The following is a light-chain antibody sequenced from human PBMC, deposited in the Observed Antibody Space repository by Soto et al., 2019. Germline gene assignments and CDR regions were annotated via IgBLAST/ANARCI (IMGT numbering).Light chain of an antibody. CDR3: QQYNSYPCT. Sequence: DIQMTQSPSTLSASVGDRVTITCRASQSISTWLAWYQQTAGKAPKLLIYDASSLETGVPPRFSGSGSGTEFTLTITSLQPDDFASYYCQQYNSYPCTFGQGTTVEIK. CDR2: DAS. V-gene: IGKV1-5*01. CDR1: QSISTW. J-gene: IGKJ1*01.